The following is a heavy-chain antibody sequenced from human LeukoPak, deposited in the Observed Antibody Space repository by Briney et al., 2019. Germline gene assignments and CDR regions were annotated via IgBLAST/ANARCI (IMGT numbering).Heavy chain of an antibody. CDR3: ARLDSSSIENWFDP. D-gene: IGHD3-22*01. V-gene: IGHV4-39*01. Sequence: WVRQPPGKGLEWIGSIYYSGSTYYNPSLKSRVTISVDTSKNQFSLKLSSVTAADTAVYYCARLDSSSIENWFDPWGQGTLVTVSS. CDR2: IYYSGST. J-gene: IGHJ5*02.